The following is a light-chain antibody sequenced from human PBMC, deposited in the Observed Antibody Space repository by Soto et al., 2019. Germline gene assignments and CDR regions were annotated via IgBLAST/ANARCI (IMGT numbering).Light chain of an antibody. CDR2: DDT. Sequence: ELIQPPSVSLAPGQTARITCGRPNINSFTVKWYQHKAGQAPVLVIYDDTDRPLGIPERFSASNSGNTATLTIRRVEAGDEADYYCQVWDNYRNNYVFGSGTKDTV. CDR3: QVWDNYRNNYV. J-gene: IGLJ1*01. CDR1: NINSFT. V-gene: IGLV3-21*02.